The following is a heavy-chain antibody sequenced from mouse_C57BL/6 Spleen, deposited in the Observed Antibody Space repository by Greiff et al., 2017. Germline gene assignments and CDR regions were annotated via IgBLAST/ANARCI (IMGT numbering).Heavy chain of an antibody. D-gene: IGHD3-3*01. J-gene: IGHJ2*01. CDR3: ARGGTEDYFDY. Sequence: EVKLVESGGGLVKPGGSLKLSCAASGFTFSSYAMSWVRQTPEKRLEWVATISDGGSYTYYPDNVKGRFTISRDNAKNNLYLQMSHLKSEDTAMYYCARGGTEDYFDYWGQGTTLTVSS. CDR1: GFTFSSYA. V-gene: IGHV5-4*03. CDR2: ISDGGSYT.